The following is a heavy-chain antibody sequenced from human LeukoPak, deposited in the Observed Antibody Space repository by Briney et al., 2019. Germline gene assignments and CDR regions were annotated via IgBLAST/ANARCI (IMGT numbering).Heavy chain of an antibody. J-gene: IGHJ5*02. Sequence: ASVKVSCKASGYSFTGYHMHWVRQAPGQGLEWMGWMNPNSGGTSYAQKFQGRVTMTRDTTITTAYMELSSLRSDDTAVYYCTRGGKVWFGERAPGPWFDPWGQGSLVIVSS. CDR2: MNPNSGGT. CDR3: TRGGKVWFGERAPGPWFDP. CDR1: GYSFTGYH. V-gene: IGHV1-2*02. D-gene: IGHD3-10*01.